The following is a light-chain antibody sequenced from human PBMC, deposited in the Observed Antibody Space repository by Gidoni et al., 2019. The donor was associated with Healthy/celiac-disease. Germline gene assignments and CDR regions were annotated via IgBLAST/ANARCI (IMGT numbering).Light chain of an antibody. CDR1: QSVSSSY. J-gene: IGKJ2*01. V-gene: IGKV3-20*01. CDR2: GAS. Sequence: EIVLTQSPGTLSLSPGERATFSCRASQSVSSSYLAWYQQKPGQAPRLLIYGASSRATGIPDRFSGSGSGTDFTLTISRLEPEDFAVYYCQQYGSSPLTFGQXTKLEIK. CDR3: QQYGSSPLT.